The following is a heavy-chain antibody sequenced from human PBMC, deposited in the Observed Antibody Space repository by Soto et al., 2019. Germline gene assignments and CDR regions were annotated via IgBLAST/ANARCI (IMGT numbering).Heavy chain of an antibody. CDR1: GFTFSSYA. CDR2: ISGSGGST. CDR3: AKLSSPINDLAAAGPDY. V-gene: IGHV3-23*01. J-gene: IGHJ4*02. Sequence: LRLSCAASGFTFSSYAMSWVRQATGKGLEWVSAISGSGGSTYYADSVKGRLSISRDNSKNTLYLQMNSLRAEDTAVYYCAKLSSPINDLAAAGPDYWGQGTLVTVSS. D-gene: IGHD6-13*01.